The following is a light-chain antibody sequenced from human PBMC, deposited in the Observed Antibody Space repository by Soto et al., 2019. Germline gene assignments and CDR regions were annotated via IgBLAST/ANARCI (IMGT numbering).Light chain of an antibody. CDR3: QKYNSAPRT. CDR1: QGICNS. CDR2: AAS. J-gene: IGKJ1*01. Sequence: DIQMTQSPSSLSASLGDRVTITCRASQGICNSLAWYQLQPGKVTKLLIYAASTLQSGVPSRFSGSGSGTDFTLTISSLQPEDVATYYCQKYNSAPRTFGQGTKVEI. V-gene: IGKV1-27*01.